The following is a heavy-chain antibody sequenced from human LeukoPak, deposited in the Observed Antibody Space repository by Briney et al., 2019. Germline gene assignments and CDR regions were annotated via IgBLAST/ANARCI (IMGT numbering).Heavy chain of an antibody. Sequence: GGSLRLSCGASGFTFDDYGMSWVRQAPGKGLEWVSGINWNGGSTGYADSVKGRFTISRDNAKNSLYLQMNSLRAEDTALYYCARDGINYDSSGYLDYWGQGTLVTVSS. D-gene: IGHD3-22*01. CDR2: INWNGGST. V-gene: IGHV3-20*04. CDR1: GFTFDDYG. CDR3: ARDGINYDSSGYLDY. J-gene: IGHJ4*02.